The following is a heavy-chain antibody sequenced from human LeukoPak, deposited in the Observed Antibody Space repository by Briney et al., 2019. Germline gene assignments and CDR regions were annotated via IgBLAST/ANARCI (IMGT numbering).Heavy chain of an antibody. Sequence: SGGSLRLSCAASGFTFSSYSMNWVRQAPGKGLEWVSYITSSSDTIYYADSVKGRFTISRDNAKNSLYLQMNSLRAEDTAVYYCAKDATHFFSRSSSSYFDYWGQGTLVTVSS. V-gene: IGHV3-48*04. CDR1: GFTFSSYS. CDR3: AKDATHFFSRSSSSYFDY. CDR2: ITSSSDTI. D-gene: IGHD6-6*01. J-gene: IGHJ4*02.